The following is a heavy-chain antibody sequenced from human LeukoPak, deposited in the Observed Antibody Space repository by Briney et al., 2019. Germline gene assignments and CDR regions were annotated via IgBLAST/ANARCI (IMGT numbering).Heavy chain of an antibody. Sequence: SETLSLTCTVSGDSVTSGGYFWTWIRQHPGKGLEWIGYISNSGTTSYYPSLKSRVSISVDTSNNQFSLRLSSVTAADTAVYYCARGVNYYSSGSPFDYWGQGTLVTVSS. J-gene: IGHJ4*02. CDR3: ARGVNYYSSGSPFDY. V-gene: IGHV4-31*03. CDR1: GDSVTSGGYF. D-gene: IGHD3-10*01. CDR2: ISNSGTT.